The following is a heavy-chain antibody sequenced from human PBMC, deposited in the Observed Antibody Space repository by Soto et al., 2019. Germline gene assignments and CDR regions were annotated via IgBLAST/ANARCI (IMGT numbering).Heavy chain of an antibody. Sequence: QVQLVQSGAEVKKPGSSVKVSCKASGGTFSSYAISWVRQAPGQGLEWMGGIIPIFGTANYAQKFQGRVTITADKSTSTAYMELSSLRAEDSAVYYCAGASHAYDFWSGYYPFDYWGQGTLVTVSS. V-gene: IGHV1-69*06. CDR1: GGTFSSYA. CDR2: IIPIFGTA. D-gene: IGHD3-3*01. CDR3: AGASHAYDFWSGYYPFDY. J-gene: IGHJ4*02.